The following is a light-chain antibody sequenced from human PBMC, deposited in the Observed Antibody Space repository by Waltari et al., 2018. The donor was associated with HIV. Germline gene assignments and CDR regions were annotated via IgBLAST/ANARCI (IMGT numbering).Light chain of an antibody. Sequence: QSALTQPASVSGSPGQSLTISCTGTSSDVGGYNHVPWYQQHPAKAPKVISYDVSSRPSVVSNRFSGSKSGNTASLTISGLQAEDEADYYCTSYTTINTYVFGTGTKVTVL. V-gene: IGLV2-14*03. J-gene: IGLJ1*01. CDR3: TSYTTINTYV. CDR2: DVS. CDR1: SSDVGGYNH.